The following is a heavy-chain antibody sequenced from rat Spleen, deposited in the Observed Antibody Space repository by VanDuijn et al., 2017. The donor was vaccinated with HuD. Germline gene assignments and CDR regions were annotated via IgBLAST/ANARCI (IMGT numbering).Heavy chain of an antibody. CDR3: ARHANYDGSYYYVGYYFDY. Sequence: EVQLVESGGGLVQPGRSMKLSCAASGFTFSNYYMAWVRHAPTKGLEWVASIRTGGGNTYYRDSVKGRFTISRDNAKSTLYLQMDSLRSEDTATYYCARHANYDGSYYYVGYYFDYWGQGVMVTVSS. V-gene: IGHV5-25*01. J-gene: IGHJ2*01. D-gene: IGHD1-12*02. CDR1: GFTFSNYY. CDR2: IRTGGGNT.